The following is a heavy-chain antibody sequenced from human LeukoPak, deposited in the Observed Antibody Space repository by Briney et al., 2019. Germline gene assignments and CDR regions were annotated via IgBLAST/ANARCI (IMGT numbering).Heavy chain of an antibody. V-gene: IGHV3-7*01. CDR3: VRDGGVSGYDLLDY. CDR2: INQDGSKE. Sequence: GGSLRLSCTASGFIFRNYWMTWVRQAPGKGLEWVAQINQDGSKEYYIETVKSRFRISRDNARNSLSLQMTSLRAEDTAVYYCVRDGGVSGYDLLDYWGQGTLVTVSS. J-gene: IGHJ4*02. CDR1: GFIFRNYW. D-gene: IGHD5-12*01.